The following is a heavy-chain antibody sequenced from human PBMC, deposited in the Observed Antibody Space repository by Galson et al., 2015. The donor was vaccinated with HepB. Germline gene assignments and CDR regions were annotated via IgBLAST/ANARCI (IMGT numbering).Heavy chain of an antibody. D-gene: IGHD1-1*01. CDR1: GFTFGDYA. V-gene: IGHV3-9*01. CDR2: ISWNSGFI. Sequence: SLRLSCAASGFTFGDYAMHWVRQAPGKGLEWVSGISWNSGFIGYAASVKGRFTISRDNAKNSLYLQMNSLSAEDTALYYCAKDSSTFAVTTIDSWGQGTQVTVSS. CDR3: AKDSSTFAVTTIDS. J-gene: IGHJ4*02.